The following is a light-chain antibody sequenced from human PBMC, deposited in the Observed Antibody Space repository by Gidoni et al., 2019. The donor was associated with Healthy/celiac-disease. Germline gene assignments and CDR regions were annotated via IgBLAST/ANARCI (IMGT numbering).Light chain of an antibody. V-gene: IGKV3-20*01. Sequence: EIVLTQFPGTLSFSPGERATLSCRASQSFSSSYLAWYQQEPGQAPRLLIYGASSRATGIPDRFSGSGSGTDFTLTISRLEPEDFAVYYCQQYGSSPITFGQGTRLEIK. CDR2: GAS. J-gene: IGKJ5*01. CDR1: QSFSSSY. CDR3: QQYGSSPIT.